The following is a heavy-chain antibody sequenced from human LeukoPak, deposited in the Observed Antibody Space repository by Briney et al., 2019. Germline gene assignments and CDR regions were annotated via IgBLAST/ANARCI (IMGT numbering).Heavy chain of an antibody. Sequence: SVKVSCKASGGTFSSYAISWVRQAPGQGLEWMGRIIPIFGTANYAQKFQGRVTITADKSTSTAYMELSSLRSEDTAVYYCARESSGVAATQDWFDPWGQGTLVTVSP. V-gene: IGHV1-69*06. CDR1: GGTFSSYA. D-gene: IGHD2-15*01. CDR2: IIPIFGTA. CDR3: ARESSGVAATQDWFDP. J-gene: IGHJ5*02.